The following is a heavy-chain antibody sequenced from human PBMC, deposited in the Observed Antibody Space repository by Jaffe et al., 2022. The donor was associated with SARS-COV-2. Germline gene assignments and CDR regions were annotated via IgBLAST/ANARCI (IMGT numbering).Heavy chain of an antibody. CDR1: GFTFSSYA. Sequence: QVQLVESGGGVVQPGRSLRLSCAASGFTFSSYAMHWVRQAPGKGLEWVAVISYDGSNKYYADSVKGRFTISRDNSKNTLYLQMNSLRAEDTAVYYCAREGAYCGGDCYAYFDYWGQGTLVTVSS. CDR3: AREGAYCGGDCYAYFDY. CDR2: ISYDGSNK. J-gene: IGHJ4*02. V-gene: IGHV3-30-3*01. D-gene: IGHD2-21*02.